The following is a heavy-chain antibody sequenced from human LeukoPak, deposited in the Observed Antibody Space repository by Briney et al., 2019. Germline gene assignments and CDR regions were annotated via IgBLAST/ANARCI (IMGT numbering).Heavy chain of an antibody. J-gene: IGHJ3*02. V-gene: IGHV1-8*01. D-gene: IGHD3-22*01. CDR2: MNPNSGNT. CDR3: ASYPRLVKVGRDAFDI. Sequence: GASVKVSCKASGYTFTSYDINWVRQATGQGLEWMGCMNPNSGNTGYAQKFQGRVTMTRNTSISTAYMELSSLRSEDTAVYYCASYPRLVKVGRDAFDIWGQGTMVTVSS. CDR1: GYTFTSYD.